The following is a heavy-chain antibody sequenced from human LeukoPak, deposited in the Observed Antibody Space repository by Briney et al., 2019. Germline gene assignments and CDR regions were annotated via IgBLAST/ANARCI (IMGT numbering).Heavy chain of an antibody. CDR2: INPNSGGT. D-gene: IGHD6-6*01. CDR3: ARGIAARHYFDY. V-gene: IGHV1-2*02. J-gene: IGHJ4*02. CDR1: GYTFTGYY. Sequence: GASVKVSCKASGYTFTGYYMHWVRQAPGQGLEWMGWINPNSGGTNYAQEFQGRVTMTRDTSISTAYMELSRLRSDDTAVYYCARGIAARHYFDYWGQGTLVTVSS.